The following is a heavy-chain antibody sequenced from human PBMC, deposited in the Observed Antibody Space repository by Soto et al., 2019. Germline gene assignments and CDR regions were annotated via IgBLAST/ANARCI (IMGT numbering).Heavy chain of an antibody. CDR3: ARSSRYQYDSSEGNFDY. Sequence: QVQLQESGPGLVKPSGTLSLTCAVSGVSISSNNWWSWVRQPPGKGLEWIGEMYHTGSTNNNPSLKSRVPLPVDKSKHPFSLELNSVTAADTAVYYCARSSRYQYDSSEGNFDYWGQGPLVTVSS. V-gene: IGHV4-4*02. D-gene: IGHD3-22*01. J-gene: IGHJ4*02. CDR1: GVSISSNNW. CDR2: MYHTGST.